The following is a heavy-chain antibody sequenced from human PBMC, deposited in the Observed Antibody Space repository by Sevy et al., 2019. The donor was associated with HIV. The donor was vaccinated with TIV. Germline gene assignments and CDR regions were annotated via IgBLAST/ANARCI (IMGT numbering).Heavy chain of an antibody. J-gene: IGHJ4*02. D-gene: IGHD3-22*01. CDR1: GFTFSSYG. CDR3: AKGEGDYYDSSGPLDY. Sequence: GGSLRLSCAASGFTFSSYGMHWVRQAPGKGLEWVAVISYDGSNKYYADSVKGRFTISRDNSKNMLYLQMNSLRAEDTAVYYCAKGEGDYYDSSGPLDYWGQGTLVTVSS. V-gene: IGHV3-30*18. CDR2: ISYDGSNK.